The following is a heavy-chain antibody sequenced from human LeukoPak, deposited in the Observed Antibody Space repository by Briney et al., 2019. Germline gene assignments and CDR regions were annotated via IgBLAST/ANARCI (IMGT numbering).Heavy chain of an antibody. D-gene: IGHD6-19*01. CDR2: TYYRSKWYS. CDR3: ARAGSISGSPRGFDY. Sequence: SQTLSLTCAISGDSVSSNSAAWNWIRQSPSRGLEWLGRTYYRSKWYSDYALSVKSRMTINADTSKNQFSLQLNSLTPEDTAVYYCARAGSISGSPRGFDYWGQGTLVTVSS. CDR1: GDSVSSNSAA. V-gene: IGHV6-1*01. J-gene: IGHJ4*02.